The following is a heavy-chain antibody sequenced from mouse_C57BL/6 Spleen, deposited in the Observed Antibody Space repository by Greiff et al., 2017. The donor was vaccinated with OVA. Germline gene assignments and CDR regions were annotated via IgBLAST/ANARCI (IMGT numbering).Heavy chain of an antibody. CDR3: ARADYYGSSYYYDY. V-gene: IGHV1-64*01. Sequence: QVQLQQPGAELVKPGASVKLSCKASGYTFTSYWVHWVKQRPGQGLEWIGMIHPNSGSTNYNEKFKSKATLTVDKSSSTAYMQLSSLTSEDSAVYDCARADYYGSSYYYDYWGQGTTLTVAS. J-gene: IGHJ2*01. CDR2: IHPNSGST. D-gene: IGHD1-1*01. CDR1: GYTFTSYW.